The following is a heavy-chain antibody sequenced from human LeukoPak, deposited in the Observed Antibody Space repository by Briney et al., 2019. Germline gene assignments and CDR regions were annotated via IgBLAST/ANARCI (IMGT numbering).Heavy chain of an antibody. CDR1: GFTFSSYA. Sequence: PGGSLRLSCAAAGFTFSSYAMSWVRQAQGKGLEWVSAIRGSGGITYYADSVKGRFTISRDNSKNTLYLQMNSLRAEDTAVYYCAKDGPHPYHYDSSGYYYDWGQGTLVTVSS. CDR2: IRGSGGIT. CDR3: AKDGPHPYHYDSSGYYYD. J-gene: IGHJ4*02. V-gene: IGHV3-23*01. D-gene: IGHD3-22*01.